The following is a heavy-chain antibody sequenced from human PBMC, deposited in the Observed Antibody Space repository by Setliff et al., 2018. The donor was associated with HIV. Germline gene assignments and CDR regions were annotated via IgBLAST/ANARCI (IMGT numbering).Heavy chain of an antibody. Sequence: PRLTFTEASGFIFSDYSMSWVRQAPGKGLEWVSYISSSSSTIYYADSVKGRFTITRDISKNTLDLQMNSLRVDDTAVYYCAKGSGFYDYWGQGTLVTVSS. CDR2: ISSSSSTI. CDR3: AKGSGFYDY. J-gene: IGHJ4*02. D-gene: IGHD3-22*01. CDR1: GFIFSDYS. V-gene: IGHV3-48*01.